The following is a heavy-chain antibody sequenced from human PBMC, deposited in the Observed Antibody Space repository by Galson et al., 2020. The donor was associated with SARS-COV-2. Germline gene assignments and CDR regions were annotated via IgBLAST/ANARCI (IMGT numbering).Heavy chain of an antibody. D-gene: IGHD3-22*01. CDR3: ARDLIDYGGLGYYDSSGYITFDY. V-gene: IGHV6-1*01. CDR1: GDSVSSNSAA. J-gene: IGHJ4*02. CDR2: TYYRSKWYN. Sequence: SQTLSLTCAISGDSVSSNSAAWNWIRQSPSRGLEWLGRTYYRSKWYNDYAVSVKSRITINPDTSKNQFSLQLNSVTPEDTAVYYCARDLIDYGGLGYYDSSGYITFDYWGQGTLVTVSS.